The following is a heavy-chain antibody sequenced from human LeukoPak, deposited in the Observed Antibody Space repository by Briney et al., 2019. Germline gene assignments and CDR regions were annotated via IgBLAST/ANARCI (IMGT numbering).Heavy chain of an antibody. J-gene: IGHJ4*02. V-gene: IGHV3-7*01. D-gene: IGHD5-24*01. CDR2: IKQDGSEK. Sequence: GGSLRLSCAASGFTFSSYWMSWVRQAPGKGLEWVANIKQDGSEKYYVDSVRGRFTISRDNAKNSLYLQMNSLRAEDTAVYYCARDPEWEMATSHPHWGQGTLVTVSS. CDR3: ARDPEWEMATSHPH. CDR1: GFTFSSYW.